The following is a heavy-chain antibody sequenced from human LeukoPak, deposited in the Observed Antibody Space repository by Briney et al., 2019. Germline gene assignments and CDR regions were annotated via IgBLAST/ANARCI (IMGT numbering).Heavy chain of an antibody. V-gene: IGHV1-8*03. Sequence: ASVKVPCKASGYTFTSYDINWVRQATGQGLEWMGWMSPNSGNSGYAQNFQGRLSITRDTSISTAYMELSSLTSEDTAVYYCARSGTGDERIGVDYWGQGTLVTVSS. J-gene: IGHJ4*02. CDR3: ARSGTGDERIGVDY. CDR2: MSPNSGNS. CDR1: GYTFTSYD. D-gene: IGHD3-10*01.